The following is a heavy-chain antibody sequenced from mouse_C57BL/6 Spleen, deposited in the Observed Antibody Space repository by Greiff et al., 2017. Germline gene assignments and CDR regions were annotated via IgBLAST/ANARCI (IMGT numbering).Heavy chain of an antibody. V-gene: IGHV1-54*01. CDR1: GYAFTNYL. D-gene: IGHD2-1*01. CDR2: INPGSGGT. Sequence: VQLQQSGAELVRPGTSVKVSCKASGYAFTNYLIEWVKQRPGQGLEWIGVINPGSGGTNYNEKFKGKATLTADKSSSTAYMQLSSLTSEDSAVYFCARLGDYGRFDYGGQGTTLTVSS. CDR3: ARLGDYGRFDY. J-gene: IGHJ2*01.